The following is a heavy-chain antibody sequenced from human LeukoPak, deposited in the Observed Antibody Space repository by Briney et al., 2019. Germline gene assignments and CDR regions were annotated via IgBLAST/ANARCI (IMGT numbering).Heavy chain of an antibody. CDR2: ISSSSSYI. D-gene: IGHD4-17*01. V-gene: IGHV3-21*04. Sequence: PGGSLRLSCAASGFTFSSYSMNWVRQAPGKGLEWVSSISSSSSYIYYADSVKGRFTISRDNSKNTLYLQMNSLRAEDTAAYYCAKHKENYGDSCLDDSWGQGTLVTVSS. CDR1: GFTFSSYS. J-gene: IGHJ5*01. CDR3: AKHKENYGDSCLDDS.